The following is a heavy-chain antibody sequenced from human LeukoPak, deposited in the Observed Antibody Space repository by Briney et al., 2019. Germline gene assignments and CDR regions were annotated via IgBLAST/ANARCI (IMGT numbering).Heavy chain of an antibody. J-gene: IGHJ6*03. V-gene: IGHV1-69*05. Sequence: ASVKVSCKASGGTFSSYAISWARQAPGQGLEWMGGIIPIFGTANYAQKFQGRVAITTDESTSTAYMELSSLRSEDTAVYYCATPLDLDYGGNTPSYYYYMDVWGKGTTVTVSS. CDR3: ATPLDLDYGGNTPSYYYYMDV. CDR2: IIPIFGTA. CDR1: GGTFSSYA. D-gene: IGHD4-23*01.